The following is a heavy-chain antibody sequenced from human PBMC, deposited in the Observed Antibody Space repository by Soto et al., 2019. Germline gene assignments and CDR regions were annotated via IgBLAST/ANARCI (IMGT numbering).Heavy chain of an antibody. D-gene: IGHD1-26*01. Sequence: PSETLSLTCTVSGGSISSSSYYWGWIRQPPGKGLEWIGSIYYSGSTYYNPSLKSRVTISVDTPKNQFSLKLSSVTAADTAVYYCARHPSLWELLYFDYWGQGTLVTVSS. CDR3: ARHPSLWELLYFDY. V-gene: IGHV4-39*01. J-gene: IGHJ4*02. CDR1: GGSISSSSYY. CDR2: IYYSGST.